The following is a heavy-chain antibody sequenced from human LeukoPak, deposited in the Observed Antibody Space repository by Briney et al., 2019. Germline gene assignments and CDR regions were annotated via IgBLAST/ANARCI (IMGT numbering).Heavy chain of an antibody. D-gene: IGHD1-26*01. CDR1: VYSISSGYY. CDR3: ARHVSPGSYEDY. CDR2: IYHSGST. J-gene: IGHJ4*02. Sequence: SETLSLTCAVSVYSISSGYYWGWIRQPPGKGLEWIGGIYHSGSTYYNPSLKSRVTISVDTSKNQFSLKLSSVTAADTAVYYCARHVSPGSYEDYWGQGTLVTVSS. V-gene: IGHV4-38-2*01.